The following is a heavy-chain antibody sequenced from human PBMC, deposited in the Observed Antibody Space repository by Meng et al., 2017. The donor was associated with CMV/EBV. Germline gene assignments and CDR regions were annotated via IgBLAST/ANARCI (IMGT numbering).Heavy chain of an antibody. D-gene: IGHD5-18*01. J-gene: IGHJ4*02. CDR3: ARCVTHTAMVSRGLGY. Sequence: TFTGFYMHWVRRAPGHRLEWMGWMNPDSGGTSDAQKCQGSVTMTTVTSISTANVELIRLRSDGTAVYYCARCVTHTAMVSRGLGYWGQGTLVTVSS. V-gene: IGHV1-2*02. CDR1: TFTGFY. CDR2: MNPDSGGT.